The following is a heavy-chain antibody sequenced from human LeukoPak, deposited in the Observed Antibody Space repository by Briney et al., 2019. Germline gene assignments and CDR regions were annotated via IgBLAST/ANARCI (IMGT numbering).Heavy chain of an antibody. J-gene: IGHJ5*02. V-gene: IGHV3-33*08. CDR1: GFSFGSYA. CDR2: IWYDGSNK. D-gene: IGHD4-17*01. Sequence: GGSLRLSCAASGFSFGSYAMSWVRQAPGKGLEWVAVIWYDGSNKCYADSVKGRFTISRDNSKNTLYLQMNSLRAEDTAVYYCARDPDGDYGWLDPWGQGTLVTVSS. CDR3: ARDPDGDYGWLDP.